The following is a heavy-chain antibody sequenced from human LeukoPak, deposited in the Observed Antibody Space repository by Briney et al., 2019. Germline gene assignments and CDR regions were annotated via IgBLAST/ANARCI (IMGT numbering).Heavy chain of an antibody. D-gene: IGHD2-2*01. V-gene: IGHV4-61*02. CDR2: IYSNGDT. J-gene: IGHJ6*03. CDR1: GVYITNGLYF. CDR3: ARGKLVVPSSRGRYYMDV. Sequence: SETLSLTCTVSGVYITNGLYFWNWIRQPAGKGLEWIGRIYSNGDTNYNPSLKSRVTISQDRTRNQFSLKLSSVTAADTAVYYCARGKLVVPSSRGRYYMDVWGKGTTVTVSS.